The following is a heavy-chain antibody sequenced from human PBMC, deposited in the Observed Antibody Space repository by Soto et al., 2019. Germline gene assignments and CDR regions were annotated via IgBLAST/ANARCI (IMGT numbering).Heavy chain of an antibody. CDR1: GGSISSGGYY. CDR3: ARDVDADFRTDFDY. D-gene: IGHD4-17*01. V-gene: IGHV4-31*03. Sequence: PSETLSLTCTVSGGSISSGGYYWSWIRQHPGKGLEWIGYIYYSGSTYYNPSLKSRVTISVDTSKNQFSLKLSSVTAADTAVYYCARDVDADFRTDFDYWGRGTLVTVSS. J-gene: IGHJ4*02. CDR2: IYYSGST.